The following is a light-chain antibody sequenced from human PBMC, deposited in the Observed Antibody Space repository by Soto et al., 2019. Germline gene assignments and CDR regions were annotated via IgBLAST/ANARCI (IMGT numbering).Light chain of an antibody. CDR1: QSVSSN. Sequence: EIVMTQSPDTLSVSPGERATLSCRASQSVSSNLAWYQQKPGQAPRLLIYGASSRATGIPARFSGSGSGTEFTLTISSLQSEDFAVYYCQQYNDWPPWTFGQGIKVESK. CDR2: GAS. J-gene: IGKJ1*01. V-gene: IGKV3-15*01. CDR3: QQYNDWPPWT.